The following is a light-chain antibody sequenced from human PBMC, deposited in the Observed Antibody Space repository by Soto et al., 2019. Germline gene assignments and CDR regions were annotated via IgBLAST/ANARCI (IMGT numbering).Light chain of an antibody. CDR2: DVT. CDR1: SSDVGGYDY. CDR3: SSYAGSSTAV. Sequence: QSALTQPPSASGSPGQSVTISCTGTSSDVGGYDYVSWYQQHPGKAPKLMIYDVTKRPSGVPDRFSGSKFGNTASLTESGVQADDEADYFCSSYAGSSTAVFGGGTKVTVL. V-gene: IGLV2-8*01. J-gene: IGLJ2*01.